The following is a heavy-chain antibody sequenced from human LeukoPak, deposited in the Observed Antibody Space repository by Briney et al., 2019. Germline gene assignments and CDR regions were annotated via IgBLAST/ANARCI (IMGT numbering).Heavy chain of an antibody. CDR1: GFTFGNYA. J-gene: IGHJ4*02. CDR2: ICGHGISI. Sequence: HTGGSPRLSCDASGFTFGNYAMSWVRQAPGKGLEWVSGICGHGISIYYADSVKGRFTISRDNSKSTLYLVMNSLRAEDTAVYYCAKEDGNYGSWRYYYFDYWGQGTLVTVSS. V-gene: IGHV3-23*01. D-gene: IGHD3-10*01. CDR3: AKEDGNYGSWRYYYFDY.